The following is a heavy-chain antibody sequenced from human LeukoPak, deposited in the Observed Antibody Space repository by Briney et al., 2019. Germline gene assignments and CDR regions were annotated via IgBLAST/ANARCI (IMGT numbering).Heavy chain of an antibody. V-gene: IGHV4-4*07. CDR1: GGSISSYY. CDR3: GREPIAARPSWFDP. Sequence: SETLSLTCTVSGGSISSYYWSWIRQPAPKGLAWVGRIYTSGSTNYNPSLKRRVTMAVDTSKNQFSLKLSSVTAADTAVYYCGREPIAARPSWFDPWGQGTLVTVSS. J-gene: IGHJ5*02. D-gene: IGHD6-6*01. CDR2: IYTSGST.